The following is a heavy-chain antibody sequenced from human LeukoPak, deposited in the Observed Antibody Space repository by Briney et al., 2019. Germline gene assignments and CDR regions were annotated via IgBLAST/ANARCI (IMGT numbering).Heavy chain of an antibody. V-gene: IGHV3-64D*06. CDR2: ISSNGGNT. CDR3: VKVGRIAVAGTGDYFDY. CDR1: GFTFSNYA. Sequence: GGSLRLSCAASGFTFSNYAMHWVRQAPGKGLEYVSAISSNGGNTYYADSVKGRFTISRDNSKNTLYLQMSSLRAEDTAVYYCVKVGRIAVAGTGDYFDYWGQGTLVTVSS. D-gene: IGHD6-19*01. J-gene: IGHJ4*02.